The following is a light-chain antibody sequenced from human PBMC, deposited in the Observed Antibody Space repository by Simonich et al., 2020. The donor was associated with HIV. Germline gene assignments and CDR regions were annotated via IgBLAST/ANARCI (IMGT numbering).Light chain of an antibody. V-gene: IGKV4-1*01. Sequence: DIVLTQSPDSLAVSLGERATLNCKSSQSILYSSNNTNYLALYQQKPGQPPKLLIYWASTRESGVPDRFSGSGSGTDFTLTITSLQADDVAIYYCQQYHSAPYTFGQGTKVEIK. CDR1: QSILYSSNNTNY. CDR3: QQYHSAPYT. CDR2: WAS. J-gene: IGKJ2*01.